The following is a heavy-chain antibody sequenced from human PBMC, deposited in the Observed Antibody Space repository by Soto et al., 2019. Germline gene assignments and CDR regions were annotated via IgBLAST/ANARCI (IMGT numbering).Heavy chain of an antibody. CDR2: ISGSGGST. CDR1: GFTFSSYA. Sequence: EVQLLESGGGLVQPGGSLRLSCAASGFTFSSYAMSWVRQAPGKGLEWVSAISGSGGSTYYADSVKGRFTISRDNSKNTLYLQMNSLRAEDTAVYYCARDLGVAAAGRGYYFYNGMDVWGQGTTVTVSS. V-gene: IGHV3-23*01. D-gene: IGHD6-13*01. CDR3: ARDLGVAAAGRGYYFYNGMDV. J-gene: IGHJ6*02.